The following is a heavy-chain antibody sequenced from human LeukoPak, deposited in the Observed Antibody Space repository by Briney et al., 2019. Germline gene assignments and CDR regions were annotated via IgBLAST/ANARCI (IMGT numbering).Heavy chain of an antibody. CDR1: GFIFSDYG. CDR3: ARDRYVGATTAGDSDS. V-gene: IGHV3-11*01. J-gene: IGHJ4*02. D-gene: IGHD1-26*01. CDR2: IGSSGSTI. Sequence: GGSLRLSCAASGFIFSDYGMHWVRQAPGKGLEWVSYIGSSGSTIYYADSEKGRFTISRDNAKNSLYLQMNSLRAEDTAVYYCARDRYVGATTAGDSDSWGQGTLVTVSS.